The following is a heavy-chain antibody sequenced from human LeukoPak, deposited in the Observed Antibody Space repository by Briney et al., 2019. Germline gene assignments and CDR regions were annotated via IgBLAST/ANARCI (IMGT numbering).Heavy chain of an antibody. CDR1: GFTFSSYS. Sequence: GGSLRLSCAASGFTFSSYSMNWVRQAPGKGLEWVSSISSSSYIYYADSVKGRFTISRDNAKNSLYLQMNSLRAEDTAVYYCARDDCSSTSCYVFDYWGQGTLVTVSA. D-gene: IGHD2-2*01. CDR2: ISSSSYI. V-gene: IGHV3-21*01. J-gene: IGHJ4*02. CDR3: ARDDCSSTSCYVFDY.